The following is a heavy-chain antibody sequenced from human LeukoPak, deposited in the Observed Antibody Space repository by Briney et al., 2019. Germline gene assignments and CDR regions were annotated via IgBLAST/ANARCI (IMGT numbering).Heavy chain of an antibody. Sequence: PSETLSLTCAVSGYFISSGYYWSWIRQPPGKGLEWIATINHSGETYYNPSLKSRVTISVDTSKNQFSLKLSSVTAAGTAIYYCARYTANKSGYSFDYWGQGTLVTVSS. V-gene: IGHV4-38-2*01. CDR2: INHSGET. D-gene: IGHD3-22*01. CDR1: GYFISSGYY. J-gene: IGHJ4*02. CDR3: ARYTANKSGYSFDY.